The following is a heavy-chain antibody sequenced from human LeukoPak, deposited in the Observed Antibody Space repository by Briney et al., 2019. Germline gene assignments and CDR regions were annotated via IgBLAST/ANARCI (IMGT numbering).Heavy chain of an antibody. CDR3: ARGVPAAYYFDY. CDR2: IIPILGIA. CDR1: GGTFSSYT. D-gene: IGHD2-2*01. Sequence: SVKVSFKASGGTFSSYTISWVRQAPGQGLEWMGRIIPILGIANYAQKFQGRVTITAEKSTSTAYMELSSPRTEDTAVYYCARGVPAAYYFDYWGQGTLVTVSS. V-gene: IGHV1-69*02. J-gene: IGHJ4*02.